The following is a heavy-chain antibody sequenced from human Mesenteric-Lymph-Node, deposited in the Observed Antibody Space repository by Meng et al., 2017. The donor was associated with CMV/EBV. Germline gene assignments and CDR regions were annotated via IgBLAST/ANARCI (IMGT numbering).Heavy chain of an antibody. V-gene: IGHV4-34*01. D-gene: IGHD5-24*01. CDR3: ARVGYRTTYFDY. CDR1: GGSFSGNY. Sequence: TCAVYGGSFSGNYWSWIPQPPGKGLELIGEINPSGSTNYNPSLKSRVPISVDTSKNQFSLKLTSVTAADTTVYYCARVGYRTTYFDYWGQGTLVTLSS. J-gene: IGHJ4*02. CDR2: INPSGST.